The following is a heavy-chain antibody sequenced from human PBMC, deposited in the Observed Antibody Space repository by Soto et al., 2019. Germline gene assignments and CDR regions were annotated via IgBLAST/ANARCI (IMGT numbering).Heavy chain of an antibody. CDR2: ISSSSSTI. J-gene: IGHJ3*02. V-gene: IGHV3-48*02. CDR3: ERDYSSSQFWGYDAFDI. D-gene: IGHD6-13*01. Sequence: GGSLRLSCAASGFTFSSYSMNWVRQAPGKGLEWVSYISSSSSTIYYADSVKGRFTISRDNAKNSLYLQMNSLRDEDTAVYYCERDYSSSQFWGYDAFDIWGQGTMVTVSS. CDR1: GFTFSSYS.